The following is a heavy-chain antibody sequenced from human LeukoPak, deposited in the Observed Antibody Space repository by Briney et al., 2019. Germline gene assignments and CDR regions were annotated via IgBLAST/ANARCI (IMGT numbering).Heavy chain of an antibody. CDR2: ISANNGDT. CDR3: AGEPTGRAFDI. D-gene: IGHD4-17*01. J-gene: IGHJ3*02. CDR1: GYTFTSYG. V-gene: IGHV1-18*04. Sequence: GASVKVSCKASGYTFTSYGISWVRQAPGQGLDYMGWISANNGDTEYAQNLQGRVTMTTDTSTSTAYMEVRSLRSDDTAVYYCAGEPTGRAFDIWGQGKMVTVSS.